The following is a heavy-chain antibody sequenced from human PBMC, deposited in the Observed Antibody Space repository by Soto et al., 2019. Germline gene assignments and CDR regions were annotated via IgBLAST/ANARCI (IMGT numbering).Heavy chain of an antibody. CDR2: IYSAGST. V-gene: IGHV3-66*01. CDR1: VTVSSNY. CDR3: ARDTVAVAGTDY. J-gene: IGHJ4*02. Sequence: EVQLVESGGGLVQPGGSLRLSCAASVTVSSNYMTWVRQAPGKGLEWVSVIYSAGSTYYADSVKGRFTISRDNSRNTLYLQMNGLRVEDTAVYYCARDTVAVAGTDYWGKGTLVTVSS. D-gene: IGHD6-19*01.